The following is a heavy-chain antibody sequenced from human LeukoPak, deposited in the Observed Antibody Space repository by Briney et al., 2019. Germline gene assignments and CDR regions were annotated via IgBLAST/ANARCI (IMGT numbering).Heavy chain of an antibody. CDR2: IKEDGSEK. V-gene: IGHV3-7*01. J-gene: IGHJ4*02. CDR3: ARGLPGPYDILTGYLFGVDY. D-gene: IGHD3-9*01. CDR1: GFTFSSYW. Sequence: PGGSLRLFCAASGFTFSSYWMSWVRQAPGKGLEWVANIKEDGSEKYYVDSVKGRFIVSRDNAKNSLYLQMNSLRAEDTAVYYCARGLPGPYDILTGYLFGVDYWGQGTLVTVSS.